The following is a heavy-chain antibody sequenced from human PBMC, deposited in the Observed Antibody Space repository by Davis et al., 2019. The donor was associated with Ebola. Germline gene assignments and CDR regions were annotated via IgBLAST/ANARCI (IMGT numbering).Heavy chain of an antibody. CDR2: SGTYNAKA. V-gene: IGHV1-18*04. CDR3: ASVVGAYAPFDY. J-gene: IGHJ4*02. Sequence: AASVKVSCKASGYTFTNYGVSWVRQAPGQGLEWMGWSGTYNAKANYAQNVQGRVTMTTDTSTSTAYMELRSLRSDDTAVYYCASVVGAYAPFDYWGQGTLVTVSS. D-gene: IGHD1-26*01. CDR1: GYTFTNYG.